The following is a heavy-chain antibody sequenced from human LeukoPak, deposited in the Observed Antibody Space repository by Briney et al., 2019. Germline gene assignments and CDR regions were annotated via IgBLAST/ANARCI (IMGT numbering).Heavy chain of an antibody. D-gene: IGHD2-8*02. V-gene: IGHV3-7*01. CDR3: VKDASTA. CDR1: GFTFSNNW. J-gene: IGHJ5*02. CDR2: IKKDGSEK. Sequence: GGSLRLSCAASGFTFSNNWMSWVRQAPGKGLECVANIKKDGSEKYYINSVKGRFTISRDNAKNSLYLQMNSLRAEDTALYYCVKDASTAWGQGTLVTVSS.